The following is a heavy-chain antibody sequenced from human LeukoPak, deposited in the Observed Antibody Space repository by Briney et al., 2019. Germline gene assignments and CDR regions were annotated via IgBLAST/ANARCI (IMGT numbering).Heavy chain of an antibody. CDR2: IFYSGST. CDR1: GGSISSSGYY. D-gene: IGHD3-22*01. CDR3: ARDQRPSYYYDSSGYNNWFDP. Sequence: SETLSLTCTVSGGSISSSGYYWGWIRQPPGKGLEWIGNIFYSGSTYYNPSLKSRVTISVDTSKNQFSLKLSSVTAADTAVYYCARDQRPSYYYDSSGYNNWFDPWGQGTLVTVSS. V-gene: IGHV4-39*07. J-gene: IGHJ5*02.